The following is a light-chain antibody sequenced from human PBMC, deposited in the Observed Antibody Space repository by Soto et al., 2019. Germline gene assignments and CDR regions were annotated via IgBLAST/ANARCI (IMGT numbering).Light chain of an antibody. V-gene: IGKV3-15*01. CDR1: QSVNSN. J-gene: IGKJ5*01. CDR3: QQYNNWPFSIT. CDR2: GAS. Sequence: EIVMTQSPATLSVSPGERATLSCRASQSVNSNLAWYQQKPGQAPRLLIYGASTRATGILARFSGSGSGTEFTLTISSLQSEHFAVYYCQQYNNWPFSITFGQGTRLEIK.